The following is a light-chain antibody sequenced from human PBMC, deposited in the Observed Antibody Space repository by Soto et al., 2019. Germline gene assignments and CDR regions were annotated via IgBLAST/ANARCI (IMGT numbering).Light chain of an antibody. V-gene: IGKV1-5*03. Sequence: DIQMTQSPSTLSASVGDRVTITCRASQSISIYLAWYQQKPGKAPKLLIYEASSLESRVPSRFSGSGSGTEFTLTISSLQPDDFATYYCQQYNSYPWTFGQGTKVDIK. CDR1: QSISIY. J-gene: IGKJ1*01. CDR2: EAS. CDR3: QQYNSYPWT.